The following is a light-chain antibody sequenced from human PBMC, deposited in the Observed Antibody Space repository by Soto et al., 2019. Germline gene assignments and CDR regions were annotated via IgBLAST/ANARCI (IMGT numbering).Light chain of an antibody. V-gene: IGKV3-15*01. CDR3: QQYNDWPRT. Sequence: EVVMTQSPATLYVSPGERATLSCRASQSVFANLAWYQQKPGQAPGLLIYGASTRATGIPARFSGSGSGTEFTLTISSLQSEDFAVYYCQQYNDWPRTFGQGTKVEIK. CDR2: GAS. CDR1: QSVFAN. J-gene: IGKJ1*01.